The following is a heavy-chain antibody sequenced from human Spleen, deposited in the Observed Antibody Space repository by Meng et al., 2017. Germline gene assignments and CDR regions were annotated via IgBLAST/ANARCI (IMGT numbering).Heavy chain of an antibody. CDR1: GGSFSGYY. CDR3: ARVLKRMAVAVGKQDARFDP. J-gene: IGHJ5*02. D-gene: IGHD6-19*01. CDR2: INHSGST. V-gene: IGHV4-34*01. Sequence: GSLRLSCAVYGGSFSGYYWSWIRQPPGKGLEWIGEINHSGSTNYNPSLESRATISVDTSQNNLSLKLSSVTAADTAVYYCARVLKRMAVAVGKQDARFDPWGQGSLVTVSS.